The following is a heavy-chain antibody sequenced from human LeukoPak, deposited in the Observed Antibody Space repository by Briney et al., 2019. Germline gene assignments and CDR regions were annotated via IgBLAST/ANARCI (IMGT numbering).Heavy chain of an antibody. CDR3: ARDRYCSSTSCYSFYYYGMDV. Sequence: ASVKVSCKASGYTFTSYGISWVRQAPGQGLDWMGWISAYNGNTNYAQKLQGRVTMTTDTSTSTAYMELRSLRSDDTAVYYCARDRYCSSTSCYSFYYYGMDVWGQRTTVTVSS. D-gene: IGHD2-2*01. CDR2: ISAYNGNT. J-gene: IGHJ6*02. V-gene: IGHV1-18*01. CDR1: GYTFTSYG.